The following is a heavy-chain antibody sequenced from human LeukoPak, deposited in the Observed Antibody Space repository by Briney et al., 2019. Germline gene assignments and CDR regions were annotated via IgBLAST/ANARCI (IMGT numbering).Heavy chain of an antibody. V-gene: IGHV3-66*01. J-gene: IGHJ3*02. CDR3: ARSSIAAAGPFDI. D-gene: IGHD6-13*01. Sequence: PGASLRPSCSASGFTVSSNYISCVSQAPGKGLERGSVINSGSSAEYAASVKGRIANSRYNSKSTLYLQMNSRRAEDTAAYYCARSSIAAAGPFDIWGQGTMVTVSS. CDR1: GFTVSSNY. CDR2: INSGSSA.